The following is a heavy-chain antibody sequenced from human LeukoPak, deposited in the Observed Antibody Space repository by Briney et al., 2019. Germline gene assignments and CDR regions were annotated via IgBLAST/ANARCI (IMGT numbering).Heavy chain of an antibody. Sequence: PGGFLRLSCAASGFTFSSYAMSWVRQAPGKGLEWVSAISGSGGSTYYADSVKGRFTISRDNSKNTLYLQMNSLRAEDTAVYYCAKVYCTNGVCYIFDYWGQGTLATVSS. J-gene: IGHJ4*02. D-gene: IGHD2-8*01. CDR1: GFTFSSYA. CDR3: AKVYCTNGVCYIFDY. CDR2: ISGSGGST. V-gene: IGHV3-23*01.